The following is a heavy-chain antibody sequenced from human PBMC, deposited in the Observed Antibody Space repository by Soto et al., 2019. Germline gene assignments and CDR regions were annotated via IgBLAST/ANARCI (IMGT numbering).Heavy chain of an antibody. Sequence: QVQLVQSGAEVKKPGSSVKVSCKASGGTFSSYAISWVRQAPGQGLEWMGGIIPIFGTANYAQKFQGRVTITAYESTSTAYMELSSLRSEDTAVYYCARTVHDSSGYYIYYYYGMDVWGQGTTVTVSS. CDR1: GGTFSSYA. J-gene: IGHJ6*02. D-gene: IGHD3-22*01. CDR3: ARTVHDSSGYYIYYYYGMDV. CDR2: IIPIFGTA. V-gene: IGHV1-69*01.